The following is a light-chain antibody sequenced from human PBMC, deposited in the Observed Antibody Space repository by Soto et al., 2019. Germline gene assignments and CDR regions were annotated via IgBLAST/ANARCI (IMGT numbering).Light chain of an antibody. CDR2: DAS. CDR3: QQSYGTLIP. Sequence: DSQMTQSPSSVSASVVDRVTITCRAIHDIDSWLAWYQQKPGKAPKLLIYDASSLESGVPSRFSGSGSGTDFTLTISSLQPEDFATYYCQQSYGTLIPFGQGTRLAIK. V-gene: IGKV1-12*01. CDR1: HDIDSW. J-gene: IGKJ5*01.